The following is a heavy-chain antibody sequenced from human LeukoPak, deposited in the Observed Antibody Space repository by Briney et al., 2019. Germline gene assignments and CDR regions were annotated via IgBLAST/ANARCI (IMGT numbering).Heavy chain of an antibody. J-gene: IGHJ4*02. D-gene: IGHD6-19*01. Sequence: PGGSLRLSCAASGFTFSVYGMHWVRQAPGKGLEWVALFSADGINIYYADSVKGRFTISRDNSKNMLYLQMNSLRAEDTAVYYCAKDSQWLVHHWGQGTLVTVSS. CDR2: FSADGINI. CDR1: GFTFSVYG. V-gene: IGHV3-30*18. CDR3: AKDSQWLVHH.